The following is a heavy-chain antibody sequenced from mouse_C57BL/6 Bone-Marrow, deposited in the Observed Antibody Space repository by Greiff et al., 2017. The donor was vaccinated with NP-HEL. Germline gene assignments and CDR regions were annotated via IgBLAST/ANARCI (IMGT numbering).Heavy chain of an antibody. Sequence: QVQLQQSGPGLVQPSQSLSITCTVSGFSLTSYGVHWVRQSPGKGLEWLGVIWSGGSTDYNAAFISRLSIIKDNSKSQVFFKMNSLQADDTAIYYCARGLRRTFDYWGQGTTLTVSS. V-gene: IGHV2-2*01. CDR3: ARGLRRTFDY. CDR2: IWSGGST. CDR1: GFSLTSYG. D-gene: IGHD2-4*01. J-gene: IGHJ2*01.